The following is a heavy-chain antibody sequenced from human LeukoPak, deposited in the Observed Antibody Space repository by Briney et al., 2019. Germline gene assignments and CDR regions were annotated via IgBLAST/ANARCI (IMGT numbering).Heavy chain of an antibody. D-gene: IGHD1-26*01. CDR2: ISGSGGST. Sequence: GGSLRLSCAASGFTFSSYAMSWVRQAPGKGLEWVSAISGSGGSTYYADSVKGRFTISRDNSKNTLYLQMNSLRAEDTAVYYCAKDLTVGATRGYYYYYYMDVWGKGTTVTVSS. J-gene: IGHJ6*03. V-gene: IGHV3-23*01. CDR1: GFTFSSYA. CDR3: AKDLTVGATRGYYYYYYMDV.